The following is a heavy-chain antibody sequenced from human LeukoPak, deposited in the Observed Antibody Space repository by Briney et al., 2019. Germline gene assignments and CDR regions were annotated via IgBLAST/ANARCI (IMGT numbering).Heavy chain of an antibody. CDR2: ISCNGSSI. CDR1: GFTFDNYA. V-gene: IGHV3-9*01. D-gene: IGHD3-10*01. Sequence: GGCLRLSCAASGFTFDNYAMHWVRQAPGKGLEWVSGISCNGSSIYYADSVKGRFTISRDNAKNSLYLQMNSLRAEDTALYYCAKGDVLLWFGEFQHWGQGTLVTVSS. J-gene: IGHJ1*01. CDR3: AKGDVLLWFGEFQH.